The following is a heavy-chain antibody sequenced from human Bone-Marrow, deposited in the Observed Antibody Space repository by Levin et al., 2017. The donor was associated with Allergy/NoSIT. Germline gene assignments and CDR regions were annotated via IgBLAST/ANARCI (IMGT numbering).Heavy chain of an antibody. V-gene: IGHV3-30*04. J-gene: IGHJ4*02. Sequence: GGSLRLSCAASGFTFSSYAMHWVRQAPGKGLEWVAVISYDGSNKYYADSVKGRFTISRDNSKNTLYLQMNSLRAEDTAVYYCARVRNRIAAAGTLDYWGQGTLVTVSS. CDR2: ISYDGSNK. CDR1: GFTFSSYA. D-gene: IGHD6-13*01. CDR3: ARVRNRIAAAGTLDY.